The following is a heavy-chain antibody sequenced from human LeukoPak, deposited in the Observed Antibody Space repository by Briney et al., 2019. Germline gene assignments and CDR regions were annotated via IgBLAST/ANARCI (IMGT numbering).Heavy chain of an antibody. CDR3: PRDLAWGAFDY. V-gene: IGHV3-30*03. Sequence: PGGSLRLSCAASGFTFSSYGMHWVRQAPGKGLEWVAVISYDGSNKYYADSVKGRFTIPRDNSKNTLYLQMNSVSVEDTAVYYCPRDLAWGAFDYWGQGTLVTVSS. CDR2: ISYDGSNK. D-gene: IGHD7-27*01. J-gene: IGHJ4*02. CDR1: GFTFSSYG.